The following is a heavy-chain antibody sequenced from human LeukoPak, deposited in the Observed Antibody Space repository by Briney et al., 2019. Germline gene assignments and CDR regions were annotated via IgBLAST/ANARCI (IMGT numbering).Heavy chain of an antibody. CDR1: GGSISSSNW. CDR2: IYHSGST. V-gene: IGHV4-4*02. J-gene: IGHJ4*02. D-gene: IGHD6-6*01. CDR3: ASGASIAARPLYFDY. Sequence: SETLSLTCAVSGGSISSSNWWSWVRQPPGKGLEWIGEIYHSGSTNYNPSLKSRVTISVDKSKNQFSLKLSSVTAADTAVYYCASGASIAARPLYFDYWGQGTLVTVSS.